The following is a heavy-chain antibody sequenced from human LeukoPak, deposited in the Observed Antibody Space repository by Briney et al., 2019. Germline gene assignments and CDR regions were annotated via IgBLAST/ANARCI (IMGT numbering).Heavy chain of an antibody. CDR2: IYYSGST. D-gene: IGHD3-3*01. CDR3: ARTGRGYYDFWSGYPRAAFDI. J-gene: IGHJ3*02. Sequence: SQTLSLTCTVSGGSISGGDYYWSWIRQPPGKGLEWIGYIYYSGSTYYNPSLKSRVTISVDTSKNQFSLKLSSVTAADTAVYYCARTGRGYYDFWSGYPRAAFDIWGQGTMVTVSS. V-gene: IGHV4-30-4*08. CDR1: GGSISGGDYY.